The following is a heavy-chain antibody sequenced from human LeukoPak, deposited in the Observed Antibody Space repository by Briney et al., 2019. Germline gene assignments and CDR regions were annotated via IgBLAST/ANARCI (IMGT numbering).Heavy chain of an antibody. V-gene: IGHV3-53*01. D-gene: IGHD2-15*01. J-gene: IGHJ3*02. CDR3: ARLHVAPSLWCAFDI. Sequence: RTGGSLRLSCAASGFTVSSNYMSWVRQAPGKGLEWVSVIYSGGSTYYADSVKGRFTISKDNSKNTLYLQMNSLRAEDTAVYYCARLHVAPSLWCAFDIWGQGTMVTVSS. CDR1: GFTVSSNY. CDR2: IYSGGST.